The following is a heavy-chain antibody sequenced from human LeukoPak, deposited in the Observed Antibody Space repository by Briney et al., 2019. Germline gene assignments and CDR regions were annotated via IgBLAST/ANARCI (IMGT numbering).Heavy chain of an antibody. CDR2: ISSSSSTI. D-gene: IGHD1-26*01. V-gene: IGHV3-48*01. Sequence: PGGSLRLSCAASGFTFSSYSMSWVRQAPGKGLEWVSYISSSSSTIYYADSVKGRFTISRDNAKNTVYLQMSSLRVGDTAVYYCAKERRTVGHNAFDSWGLGTLVTVSS. CDR3: AKERRTVGHNAFDS. J-gene: IGHJ4*02. CDR1: GFTFSSYS.